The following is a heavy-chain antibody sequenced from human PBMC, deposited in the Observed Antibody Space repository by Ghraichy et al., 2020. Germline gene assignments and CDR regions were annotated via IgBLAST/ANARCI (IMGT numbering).Heavy chain of an antibody. Sequence: GGSLRLSCAASGFTFSSYGMHWVRQAPGKGLEWVAVIWYDGSNKYYADSVKGRFTISRDNSKNTLYLQMNSLRAEDTAVYYCARAPERELEGGAFDIWGQGTMVTVSS. V-gene: IGHV3-33*01. D-gene: IGHD1-26*01. CDR2: IWYDGSNK. CDR3: ARAPERELEGGAFDI. CDR1: GFTFSSYG. J-gene: IGHJ3*02.